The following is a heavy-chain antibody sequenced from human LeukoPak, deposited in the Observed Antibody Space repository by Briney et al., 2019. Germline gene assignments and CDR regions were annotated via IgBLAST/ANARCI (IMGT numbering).Heavy chain of an antibody. CDR3: AKAQGSSSWDYYYYGMDV. V-gene: IGHV3-30*18. Sequence: PGGSLRLSSAASGFTFSSYGMHWVRQAPGKGLEWVAVISYDGSNKYYADSVKGRFTISRDNSKNTLYLQMNSLRAEDTAVYYCAKAQGSSSWDYYYYGMDVWGQGTTVTVSS. D-gene: IGHD6-13*01. J-gene: IGHJ6*02. CDR1: GFTFSSYG. CDR2: ISYDGSNK.